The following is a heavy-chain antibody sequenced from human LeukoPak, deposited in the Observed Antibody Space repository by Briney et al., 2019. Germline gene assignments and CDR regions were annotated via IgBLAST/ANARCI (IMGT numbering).Heavy chain of an antibody. CDR1: GYSFTDYY. D-gene: IGHD2-21*01. V-gene: IGHV1-2*02. CDR2: INPNSGGT. J-gene: IGHJ5*02. CDR3: ARADRLDGGPYLIGP. Sequence: ASLKVSCKTSGYSFTDYYIHWVRQAPGQGLEWMGWINPNSGGTSSAQKFQGRVTMTRDTSITTVYMEVSWLTSDDTAIYYCARADRLDGGPYLIGPWGQGTLVTVSS.